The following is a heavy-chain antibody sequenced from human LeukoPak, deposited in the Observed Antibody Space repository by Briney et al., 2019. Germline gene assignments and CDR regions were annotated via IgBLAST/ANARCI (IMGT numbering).Heavy chain of an antibody. V-gene: IGHV4-61*02. Sequence: SETLSLTCTVSGGSISSGLYYWSWIRQPAGTGLEWIGRIYTSGSTNYNPSLKSRVTISLDTSKNQFSLKLSSVTAADTAVYYCARDFGYGDYFFDDWGQGTLVTVSS. CDR2: IYTSGST. D-gene: IGHD4-17*01. CDR1: GGSISSGLYY. J-gene: IGHJ4*02. CDR3: ARDFGYGDYFFDD.